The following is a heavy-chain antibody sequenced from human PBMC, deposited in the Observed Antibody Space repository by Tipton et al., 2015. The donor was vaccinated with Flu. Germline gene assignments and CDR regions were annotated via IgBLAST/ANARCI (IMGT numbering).Heavy chain of an antibody. Sequence: TLSLTCTVSGGSISSYYWSWIRQPPGKGLEWIGYIYYSGSTNYNPSLKSRVTISVDTSKNQFSLKLSSVTAADTAVYYCARLDYGDYEDYFDYWGQETLVPVSS. D-gene: IGHD4-17*01. CDR3: ARLDYGDYEDYFDY. J-gene: IGHJ4*02. CDR1: GGSISSYY. V-gene: IGHV4-59*08. CDR2: IYYSGST.